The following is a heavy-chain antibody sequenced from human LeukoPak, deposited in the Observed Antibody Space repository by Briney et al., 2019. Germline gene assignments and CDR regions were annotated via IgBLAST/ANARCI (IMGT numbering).Heavy chain of an antibody. J-gene: IGHJ1*01. V-gene: IGHV4-59*08. CDR1: GGSISSYY. CDR2: IYYSGGTY. Sequence: SETLSLTCTVSGGSISSYYWSWIRQPPGKGLEWIGYIYYSGGTYYYNPSLKSRVTMSVDTSKNQFSLKLSSVTAADTAVYYCARQYYYDGSGPFQHWGQGTLVTVSS. CDR3: ARQYYYDGSGPFQH. D-gene: IGHD3-22*01.